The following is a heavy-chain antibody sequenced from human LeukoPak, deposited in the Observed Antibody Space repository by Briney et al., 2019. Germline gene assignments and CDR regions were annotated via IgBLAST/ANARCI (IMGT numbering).Heavy chain of an antibody. CDR3: ARDQGAAAAGTYYYYYGMDV. CDR1: GFTVSSNY. D-gene: IGHD6-13*01. J-gene: IGHJ6*02. V-gene: IGHV3-66*01. CDR2: IYSGGST. Sequence: PGGSLRLSCAASGFTVSSNYMSWVRQAPGKGLEWVSVIYSGGSTYYADSVKGRFTISRDNSKNTLYLQMNSLRAEDTAVYYCARDQGAAAAGTYYYYYGMDVWGQGTLVTVSS.